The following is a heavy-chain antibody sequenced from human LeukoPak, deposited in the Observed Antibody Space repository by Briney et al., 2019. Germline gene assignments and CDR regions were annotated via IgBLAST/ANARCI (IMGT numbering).Heavy chain of an antibody. V-gene: IGHV1-69*13. Sequence: SVKVSCKASGGTFSSYAISWVRQAPGQGLEWMGGIIPIFGTANYAQKFQGRVTIAADESTSTAYMELSSPRSEDTAVYYCASLSHGDPLLYYYGMDVWGQGTTVTVSS. J-gene: IGHJ6*02. CDR1: GGTFSSYA. CDR2: IIPIFGTA. D-gene: IGHD4-17*01. CDR3: ASLSHGDPLLYYYGMDV.